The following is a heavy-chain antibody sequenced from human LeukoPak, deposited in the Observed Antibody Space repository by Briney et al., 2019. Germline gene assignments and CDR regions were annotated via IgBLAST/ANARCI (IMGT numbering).Heavy chain of an antibody. D-gene: IGHD3-22*01. V-gene: IGHV4-34*01. CDR2: INHSGST. CDR1: GGSFSGYY. Sequence: SETLSLTCAVYGGSFSGYYWSWIRQPPGKGLEWIGEINHSGSTNYNPSLKSRVTISVDTSKNQFSLKLSSVTAADTAVYYWARGGYDSSGYQYYFDYWGQGTLVTVSS. J-gene: IGHJ4*02. CDR3: ARGGYDSSGYQYYFDY.